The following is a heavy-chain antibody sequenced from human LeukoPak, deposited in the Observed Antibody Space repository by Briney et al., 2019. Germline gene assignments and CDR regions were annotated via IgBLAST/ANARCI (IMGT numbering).Heavy chain of an antibody. CDR1: GFTFSSYW. Sequence: GGSLRLSCAASGFTFSSYWMSWVRQAPGKGLEWVANIKQDGSEKYYVDSVKGRFTISRDNAKNSLYLQMNSLRAEDTAVYYCARVSSWVLQLWIYYGMDVWGQGTTVTVSS. CDR3: ARVSSWVLQLWIYYGMDV. J-gene: IGHJ6*02. CDR2: IKQDGSEK. V-gene: IGHV3-7*01. D-gene: IGHD5-18*01.